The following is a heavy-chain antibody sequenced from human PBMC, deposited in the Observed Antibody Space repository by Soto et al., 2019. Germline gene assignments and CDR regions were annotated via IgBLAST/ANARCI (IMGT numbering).Heavy chain of an antibody. CDR1: GGSFSGYY. V-gene: IGHV4-34*01. J-gene: IGHJ6*03. CDR3: ARGVAYPHQSQDIVVVPAAMRHYYYYMDV. D-gene: IGHD2-2*01. Sequence: SETLSLTCAVYGGSFSGYYWSWIRQPPGKGLEWIGEINHSGSTNYNPSLKSRVTITVDTSKNQFSLKLSSVTAADTAVYYCARGVAYPHQSQDIVVVPAAMRHYYYYMDVWGKGTTVTVSS. CDR2: INHSGST.